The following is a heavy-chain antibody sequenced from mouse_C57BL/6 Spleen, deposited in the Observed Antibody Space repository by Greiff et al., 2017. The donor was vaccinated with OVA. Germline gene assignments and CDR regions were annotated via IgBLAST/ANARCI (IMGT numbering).Heavy chain of an antibody. CDR2: IYPRSGNT. J-gene: IGHJ2*01. Sequence: QVQLQQSGAELARPGASVKLSCKASGYTFTSSGISWVKQRTGQGLEWIGEIYPRSGNTYYNEKFKGKATLTADKSSSTAYMELRSLTSEDSAVYFCARRGSSGALDYWGQGTTLTVSS. CDR3: ARRGSSGALDY. D-gene: IGHD3-2*02. CDR1: GYTFTSSG. V-gene: IGHV1-81*01.